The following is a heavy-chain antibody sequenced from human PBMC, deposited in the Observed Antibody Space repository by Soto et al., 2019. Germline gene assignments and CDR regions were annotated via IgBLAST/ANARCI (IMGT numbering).Heavy chain of an antibody. Sequence: GGSLRLSCAASGFTFSSYGMHWVRQAPGKGLEWVAVIWYDGSNKYYADSVKGRFTISRDNSKNTLYLQMNSLRAEDTGVYYCARDGHGDIVVVPAAMPAGRDYYYYYMDVWGKGTTVTVSS. V-gene: IGHV3-33*01. CDR1: GFTFSSYG. CDR3: ARDGHGDIVVVPAAMPAGRDYYYYYMDV. J-gene: IGHJ6*03. D-gene: IGHD2-2*01. CDR2: IWYDGSNK.